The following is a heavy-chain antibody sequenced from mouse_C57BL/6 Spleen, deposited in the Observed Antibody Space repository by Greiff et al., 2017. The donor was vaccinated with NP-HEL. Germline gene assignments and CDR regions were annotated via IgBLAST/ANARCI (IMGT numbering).Heavy chain of an antibody. D-gene: IGHD2-5*01. CDR2: IYPGSGST. CDR1: GYTFTSYW. V-gene: IGHV1-55*01. J-gene: IGHJ3*01. Sequence: QVQLQQPGAELVKPGASVKMSCKASGYTFTSYWITWVKQRPGQGLEWIGDIYPGSGSTNYNEKFKSKATLTVDTSSSTAYMQRSSLTSEDSAVYYCARSLYSKGDWFAYWGQGTLVTVSA. CDR3: ARSLYSKGDWFAY.